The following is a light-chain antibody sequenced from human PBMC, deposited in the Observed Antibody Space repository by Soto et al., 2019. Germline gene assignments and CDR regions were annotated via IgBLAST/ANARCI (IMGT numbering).Light chain of an antibody. CDR2: GAS. Sequence: ETVLTQSPGTLSLSPGERATLSCRASQSVSSSSLAWYQQKPGQAPRLLIYGASSRATGIPDRFSGSGSGTDFTLTISRLEPEDFAVYYGQQYGYSPAFGGGTKVEIK. V-gene: IGKV3-20*01. CDR1: QSVSSSS. CDR3: QQYGYSPA. J-gene: IGKJ4*01.